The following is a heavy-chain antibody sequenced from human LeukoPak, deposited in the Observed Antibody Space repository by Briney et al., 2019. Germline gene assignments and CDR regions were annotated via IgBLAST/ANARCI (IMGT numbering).Heavy chain of an antibody. CDR1: GGSISSYY. D-gene: IGHD5-24*01. J-gene: IGHJ4*02. V-gene: IGHV4-59*01. Sequence: SETLSLTCTVSGGSISSYYWSWIRQPPGKGLEWIGYIYYSGSTNYNPSPKSRVTISVDTSKNQFSLKLSSVTAADTAVYYCARVGRWLQLARFDYWGQGTLVTVSS. CDR3: ARVGRWLQLARFDY. CDR2: IYYSGST.